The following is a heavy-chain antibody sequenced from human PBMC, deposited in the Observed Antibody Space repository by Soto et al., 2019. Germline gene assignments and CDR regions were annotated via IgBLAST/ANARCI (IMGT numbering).Heavy chain of an antibody. J-gene: IGHJ4*02. D-gene: IGHD6-19*01. Sequence: SETLSLTCTVSGGSISSSSYYWGWIRQPPGKGLEWTGSIYYSGITYYNPSLKSRFTISVDTSKNQFSLKLSSVTAADTAVYYCARHPSRGWVFDYWGQGTLVTVSS. CDR1: GGSISSSSYY. V-gene: IGHV4-39*01. CDR2: IYYSGIT. CDR3: ARHPSRGWVFDY.